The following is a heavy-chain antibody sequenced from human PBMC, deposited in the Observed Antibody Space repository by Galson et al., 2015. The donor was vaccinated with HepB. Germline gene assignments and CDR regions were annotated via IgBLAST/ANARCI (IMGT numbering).Heavy chain of an antibody. CDR2: ISYDGSNK. CDR1: GFTFSSYA. D-gene: IGHD6-19*01. CDR3: ARDPFNEHSSGWFDY. V-gene: IGHV3-30-3*01. J-gene: IGHJ4*02. Sequence: SLRLSCAASGFTFSSYAMHWVRQAPGKGLEWVAVISYDGSNKYYADSVKGRFTISRDNSKNTLYLQMNSLKAEDTAVYYCARDPFNEHSSGWFDYWGQGTLVTVSS.